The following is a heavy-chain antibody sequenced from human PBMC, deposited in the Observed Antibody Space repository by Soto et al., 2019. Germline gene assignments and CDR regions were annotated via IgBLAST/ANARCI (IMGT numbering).Heavy chain of an antibody. CDR1: GFTFNSYA. D-gene: IGHD3-22*01. CDR2: ISRSGANT. J-gene: IGHJ4*02. V-gene: IGHV3-23*01. Sequence: EVQLLESGGGLVQPGGSLRLSCAASGFTFNSYAMTWVRQAPGKGLEWVSAISRSGANTYYADSVEGRFIISRDNSKNTLYLQMNSLRAEDTAVYYCAKDRFLPYDSRGYLFDYWGQGTLVTVSS. CDR3: AKDRFLPYDSRGYLFDY.